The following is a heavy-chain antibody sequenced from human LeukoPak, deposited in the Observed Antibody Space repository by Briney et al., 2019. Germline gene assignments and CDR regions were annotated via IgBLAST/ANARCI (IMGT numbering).Heavy chain of an antibody. J-gene: IGHJ4*02. Sequence: SETLSLTCTVSGGSISSYYWNWIRQHPGKGLEWIGYIYYSGSTYYNPSLKSRVTISVDTSKNQFSLKLSSVTAADTAVYYCARAGPIRYCSGGSCCSTFDYWGQGTLVTVSS. D-gene: IGHD2-15*01. CDR2: IYYSGST. CDR1: GGSISSYY. V-gene: IGHV4-59*06. CDR3: ARAGPIRYCSGGSCCSTFDY.